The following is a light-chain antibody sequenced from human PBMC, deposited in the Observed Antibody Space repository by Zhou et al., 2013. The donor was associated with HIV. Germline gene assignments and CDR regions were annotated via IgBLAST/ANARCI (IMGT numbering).Light chain of an antibody. CDR2: AAS. CDR3: QQYKIYPLT. CDR1: QSIDGY. Sequence: DIQMTQSPSSLSASVGDRVTISCRASQSIDGYLNWYQQRPGKAPKVLIYAASSLQSGVPSKFSGSGSGTDFTLTISNLQPEDIATYYCQQYKIYPLTFGGGTKVEIK. J-gene: IGKJ4*01. V-gene: IGKV1-39*01.